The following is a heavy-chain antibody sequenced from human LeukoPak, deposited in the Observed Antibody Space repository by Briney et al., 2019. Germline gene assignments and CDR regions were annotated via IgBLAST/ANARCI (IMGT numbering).Heavy chain of an antibody. D-gene: IGHD6-13*01. J-gene: IGHJ4*02. CDR3: AKVFYPAAGTGRVDFPFDY. Sequence: GGSLRLSCAASGFTFSSYEMNWVRQAPGKGLGWVSYISSSGSTIYYADSVKGRFTISRDNAKNSLYLQMNSLRAEDTAVYYCAKVFYPAAGTGRVDFPFDYWGQGTLVTVSS. V-gene: IGHV3-48*03. CDR1: GFTFSSYE. CDR2: ISSSGSTI.